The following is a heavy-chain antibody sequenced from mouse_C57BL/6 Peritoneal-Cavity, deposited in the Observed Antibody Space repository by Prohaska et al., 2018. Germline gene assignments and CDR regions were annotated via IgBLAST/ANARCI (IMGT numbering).Heavy chain of an antibody. J-gene: IGHJ1*03. CDR2: INSDGNAI. D-gene: IGHD2-1*01. V-gene: IGHV11-2*01. Sequence: EVQLLETGGGLVQPGGSRGLSCAGSGFTFSGFWMSWVRQTPGKTLELIEDINSDGNAINYAPSIKYRFTIFRDKDKSTLDRQMSNVRSEDTATYFCRRYGNYGYFDVWGTGTTVTVSS. CDR3: RRYGNYGYFDV. CDR1: GFTFSGFW.